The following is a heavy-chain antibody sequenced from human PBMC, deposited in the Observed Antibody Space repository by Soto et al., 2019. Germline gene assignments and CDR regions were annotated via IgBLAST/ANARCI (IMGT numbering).Heavy chain of an antibody. CDR3: APTPWLLVP. CDR2: INDGGIT. Sequence: QAQIQQSGARLLKPSETLSLTCSVSGGSFTGYFYSWIRLSPGRGLEWIGEINDGGITKYSPSLKRRATMSADKAKKQFSLRLTSVPAADTGVYYCAPTPWLLVPWGQGPLVVVSS. D-gene: IGHD2-8*02. CDR1: GGSFTGYF. J-gene: IGHJ1*01. V-gene: IGHV4-34*02.